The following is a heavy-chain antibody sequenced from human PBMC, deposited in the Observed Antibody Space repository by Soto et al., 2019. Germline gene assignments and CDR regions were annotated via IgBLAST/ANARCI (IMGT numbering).Heavy chain of an antibody. Sequence: SETLSLTCIVSGGSISNYYWSWIRQPPGKGLEWIGYIYYSGSTNYNPSLTSRVTISVDTSKNQFSLKLSSVTAADSAVYYCARQGFGQLHGLVDVWGPGTTVTVSS. D-gene: IGHD3-10*01. CDR1: GGSISNYY. J-gene: IGHJ6*02. CDR3: ARQGFGQLHGLVDV. V-gene: IGHV4-59*08. CDR2: IYYSGST.